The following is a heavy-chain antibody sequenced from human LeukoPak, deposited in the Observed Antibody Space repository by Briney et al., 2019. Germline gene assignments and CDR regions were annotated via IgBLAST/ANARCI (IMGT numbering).Heavy chain of an antibody. V-gene: IGHV2-70*01. CDR1: GFSLSSSRMC. Sequence: SGPALVKPTQTLTLTCTFSGFSLSSSRMCVSWIRQPPGKALEWLALIDWDDDKYYSTSLKTRLTISKDTSKNQVVLTMTNMDPVDTATYYCARTTYDYVWGSYEAHDYWGQGTLVTVSS. CDR2: IDWDDDK. D-gene: IGHD3-16*01. J-gene: IGHJ4*02. CDR3: ARTTYDYVWGSYEAHDY.